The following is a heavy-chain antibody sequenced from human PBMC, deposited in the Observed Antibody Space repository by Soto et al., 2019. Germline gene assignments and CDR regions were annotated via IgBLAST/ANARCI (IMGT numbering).Heavy chain of an antibody. V-gene: IGHV3-30-3*01. D-gene: IGHD2-15*01. Sequence: QVQLVESGGGVVQPGRSLRLSCAASGFTFSIYAMHWVRQAPGKGLEWVAVISYDGARKAYANSVKGRFTISRDTSKNTLYLQVNSLRVEDTAAYYSSRGNREDTAVVIGARPGEYGMDVWGGGTTVSVSS. CDR3: SRGNREDTAVVIGARPGEYGMDV. CDR2: ISYDGARK. J-gene: IGHJ6*04. CDR1: GFTFSIYA.